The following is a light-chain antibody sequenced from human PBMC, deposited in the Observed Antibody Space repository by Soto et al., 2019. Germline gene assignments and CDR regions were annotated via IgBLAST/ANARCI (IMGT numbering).Light chain of an antibody. CDR2: DAS. Sequence: EIVLTQSPVTLSLSPGERATLSCRASQSVSRYLAWYQQKPGQPPRLLIYDASKRATGVPARCSGSGSGTDFTLTISSLEPEDFAVYYCQQRSDWPLTFGGGTDVEI. CDR1: QSVSRY. J-gene: IGKJ4*01. CDR3: QQRSDWPLT. V-gene: IGKV3-11*01.